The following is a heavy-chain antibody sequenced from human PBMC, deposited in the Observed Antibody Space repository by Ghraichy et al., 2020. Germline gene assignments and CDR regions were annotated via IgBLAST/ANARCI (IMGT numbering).Heavy chain of an antibody. Sequence: SETLSLTCTVSGGSISSYYWSWIRQPPGKGLEWIGYIYYSGSTNYNPSLKSRVTISVDTSKNQFSLKLSSVTAADTAVYYCARDQKYYYDSKRYYYYMDVWGKGTTVTVSS. V-gene: IGHV4-59*01. J-gene: IGHJ6*03. CDR2: IYYSGST. CDR3: ARDQKYYYDSKRYYYYMDV. CDR1: GGSISSYY. D-gene: IGHD3-22*01.